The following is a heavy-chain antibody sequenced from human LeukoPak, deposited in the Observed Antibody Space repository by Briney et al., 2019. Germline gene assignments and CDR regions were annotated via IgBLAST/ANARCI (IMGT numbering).Heavy chain of an antibody. V-gene: IGHV4-59*12. J-gene: IGHJ4*02. CDR1: GGSISSYY. D-gene: IGHD2-21*01. Sequence: ASEALSLTCTVSGGSISSYYWSWIRQPPGKGLEWIGYIYYSGSTNYNPSLKSRVTISVDTSKNQFSLRLSSVTAADTAVYYCARESYSYFDYWGQGALVTVSS. CDR2: IYYSGST. CDR3: ARESYSYFDY.